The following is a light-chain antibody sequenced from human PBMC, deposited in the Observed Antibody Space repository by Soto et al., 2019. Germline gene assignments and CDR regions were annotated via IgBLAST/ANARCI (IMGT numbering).Light chain of an antibody. Sequence: EIVLTQSPGTLSLSPGDRATLYCRASQSVSSSNLAWYQQKRGQSPRLLIYGASSRATGIPDRFSGSGSGTEFTLTIISLQSEDSAIYHCQQRSNWPSFGQGTRLEIK. CDR2: GAS. J-gene: IGKJ5*01. CDR1: QSVSSSN. V-gene: IGKV3D-20*02. CDR3: QQRSNWPS.